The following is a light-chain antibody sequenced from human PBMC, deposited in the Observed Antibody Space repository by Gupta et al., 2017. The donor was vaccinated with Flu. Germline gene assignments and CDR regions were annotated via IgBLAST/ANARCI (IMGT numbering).Light chain of an antibody. Sequence: DSVMTQSLLSLPVTPGEPASISCRSSQSLLHSNGYNYLDWYLQKPGQSPQLLVHLGSNRASGAPGRFSGSGSGKVFKLKLSSQEADDVGVYKCTPARHTPGTFGKGTTGAI. CDR3: TPARHTPGT. CDR2: LGS. CDR1: QSLLHSNGYNY. V-gene: IGKV2-28*01. J-gene: IGKJ1*01.